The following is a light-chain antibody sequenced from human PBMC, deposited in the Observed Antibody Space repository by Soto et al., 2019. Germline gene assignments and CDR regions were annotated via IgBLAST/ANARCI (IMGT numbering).Light chain of an antibody. V-gene: IGKV1D-12*01. Sequence: QSPSPLSASVGDRVTNTCRASQGITNRLAWYQQKTGKAPKLLIYEASSLQSGVPSRISGSGYGTDFNLTISSLQTEDFATYYCQQANSFPITFGQGTRLEIK. CDR2: EAS. J-gene: IGKJ5*01. CDR3: QQANSFPIT. CDR1: QGITNR.